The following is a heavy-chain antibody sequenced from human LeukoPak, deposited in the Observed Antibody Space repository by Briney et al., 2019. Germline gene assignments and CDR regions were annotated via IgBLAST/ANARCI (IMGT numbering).Heavy chain of an antibody. CDR3: ARDLGYCSSTSCYYYMDV. D-gene: IGHD2-2*01. CDR1: GYTFTSYY. Sequence: ASVKVSCKASGYTFTSYYMHCVRQAPGQGLEWMGIINPSGGSTSYAQKLQGRVTMTRDTSTSTVYMELSSLGSEETAVYYCARDLGYCSSTSCYYYMDVWGKGTTVTVSS. V-gene: IGHV1-46*03. J-gene: IGHJ6*03. CDR2: INPSGGST.